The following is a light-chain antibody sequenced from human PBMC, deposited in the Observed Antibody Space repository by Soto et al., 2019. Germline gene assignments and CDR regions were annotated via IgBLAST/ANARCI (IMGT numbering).Light chain of an antibody. J-gene: IGKJ5*01. V-gene: IGKV3-20*01. CDR2: GVY. CDR1: QRLASNY. Sequence: ENQFTQAPGAPSLSPGERATLSCRASQRLASNYLAWYQQRPGQAHRLLLYGVYSRATGIPDRFSGSGSGTDFTLAISRVEPEDFAVYFCQQYADSPITFGQGTRLEIK. CDR3: QQYADSPIT.